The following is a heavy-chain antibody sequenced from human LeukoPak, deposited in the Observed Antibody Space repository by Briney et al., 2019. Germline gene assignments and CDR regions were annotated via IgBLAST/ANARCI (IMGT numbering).Heavy chain of an antibody. V-gene: IGHV5-51*01. D-gene: IGHD6-19*01. CDR2: IYPGDSDT. Sequence: SGESLKISCKVSGYILTNNWIGWVRQMPGKGLEWMGIIYPGDSDTRYSPSFQGQVTISADKSISTAYLQWSSLKASDTAMYYCARQVAVAGWNFEDYWGQGTLVTVSS. CDR1: GYILTNNW. J-gene: IGHJ4*02. CDR3: ARQVAVAGWNFEDY.